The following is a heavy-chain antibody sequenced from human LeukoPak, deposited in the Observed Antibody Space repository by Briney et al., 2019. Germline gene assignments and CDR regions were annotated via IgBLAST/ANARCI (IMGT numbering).Heavy chain of an antibody. CDR1: AFTFSSYW. Sequence: GGTLRLPCEASAFTFSSYWMSWVRQAPGKGLEWVANMKEGGGEINYVDSVKGRFTISRDNAKNSLFLQMNSLRVEDTAVYYCARDRGYPTFDYWGQGTLVTVSS. CDR3: ARDRGYPTFDY. CDR2: MKEGGGEI. V-gene: IGHV3-7*01. J-gene: IGHJ4*02. D-gene: IGHD3-10*01.